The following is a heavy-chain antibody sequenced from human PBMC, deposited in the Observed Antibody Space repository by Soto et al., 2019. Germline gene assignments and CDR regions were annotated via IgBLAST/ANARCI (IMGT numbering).Heavy chain of an antibody. Sequence: GESLKISCKGSGYSFTSYWIGWVRQMPGKGLEWMGIIYPGDSDTRYSPSFQGQVTISADKPISTAYLQWSSLKASDTAMYYCARLLTLDYYDSSYYFDYWGQGTLVTVSS. CDR1: GYSFTSYW. D-gene: IGHD3-22*01. J-gene: IGHJ4*02. V-gene: IGHV5-51*01. CDR2: IYPGDSDT. CDR3: ARLLTLDYYDSSYYFDY.